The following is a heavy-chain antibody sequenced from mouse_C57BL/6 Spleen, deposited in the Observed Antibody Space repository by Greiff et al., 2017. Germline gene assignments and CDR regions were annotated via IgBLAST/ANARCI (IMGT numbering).Heavy chain of an antibody. CDR3: ARRAYYDYDGFAY. Sequence: VKLMESGAELVRPGTSVKMSCKASGYTFTNYWIGWAKQRPGHGLEWIGDIYPGGGYTNYNEKFKGKATLTADKSSSTAYMQFSSLTSEDSAIYYCARRAYYDYDGFAYWGQGTLVTVSA. CDR1: GYTFTNYW. D-gene: IGHD2-4*01. CDR2: IYPGGGYT. V-gene: IGHV1-63*01. J-gene: IGHJ3*01.